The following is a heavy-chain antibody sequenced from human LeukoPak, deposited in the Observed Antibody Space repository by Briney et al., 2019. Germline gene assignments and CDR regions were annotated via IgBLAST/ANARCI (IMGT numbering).Heavy chain of an antibody. D-gene: IGHD5-24*01. CDR3: ARGRNRDGYSYYFDY. CDR1: GFTFSSYG. CDR2: IWYDGSNK. Sequence: PGGSLRLSCAASGFTFSSYGMHWVRQAPGKGLEWVAVIWYDGSNKYYADSVKGRFTISRDNSKNTLYLQMNSLRAEDTAVYYCARGRNRDGYSYYFDYWGQGSLVTVSS. V-gene: IGHV3-33*01. J-gene: IGHJ4*02.